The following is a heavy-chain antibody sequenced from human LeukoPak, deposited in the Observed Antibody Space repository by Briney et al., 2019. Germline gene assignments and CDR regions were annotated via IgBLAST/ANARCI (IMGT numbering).Heavy chain of an antibody. CDR2: INHSGST. J-gene: IGHJ4*02. CDR3: ARVQEMATIYY. V-gene: IGHV4-34*01. CDR1: GGSFSGHY. D-gene: IGHD5-24*01. Sequence: SETLSLTCAVYGGSFSGHYWSWIRQPPGKGLEWIGEINHSGSTNYNPSLKSRVTISVDTSKNQFSLKLSSVTAADTAVYYCARVQEMATIYYWGQGTLVTVSS.